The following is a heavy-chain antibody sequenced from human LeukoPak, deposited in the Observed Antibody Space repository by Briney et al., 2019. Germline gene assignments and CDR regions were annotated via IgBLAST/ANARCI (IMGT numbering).Heavy chain of an antibody. D-gene: IGHD3-22*01. CDR3: ARDYRAYYYDSSGYRSNFDY. CDR1: GYTFTSYG. CDR2: ISAYNGNT. V-gene: IGHV1-18*01. Sequence: AASVKVSCKASGYTFTSYGISWVRQAPGQGLEWMGWISAYNGNTNYAQKLQGRVTMTTDTSTSTAYMELRSLRSDDTAVYYCARDYRAYYYDSSGYRSNFDYWGQGTLVTVSS. J-gene: IGHJ4*02.